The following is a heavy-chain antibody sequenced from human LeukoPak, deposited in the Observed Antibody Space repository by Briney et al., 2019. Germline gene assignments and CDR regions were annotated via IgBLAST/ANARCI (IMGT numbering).Heavy chain of an antibody. CDR2: ISGSVSST. Sequence: PGGSLRLSCAASGFSFSTYDMTWVRQAPGKGLEWVSAISGSVSSTNYADSVKGRFTISRDNSKNTLYLQMNSLRAEDTAVYYCAKNTSGSYFDYWGQGTLVTVSS. CDR1: GFSFSTYD. CDR3: AKNTSGSYFDY. V-gene: IGHV3-23*01. J-gene: IGHJ4*02. D-gene: IGHD1-26*01.